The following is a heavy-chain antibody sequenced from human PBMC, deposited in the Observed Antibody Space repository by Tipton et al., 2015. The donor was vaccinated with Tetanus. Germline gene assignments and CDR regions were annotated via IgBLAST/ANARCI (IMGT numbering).Heavy chain of an antibody. Sequence: TLSLTCIVSGVSISGYYWSWIRQPAGKGLEWIGRVDRSGTTTYNPSLKGRVTMSLDTSKNQFSLKLTSVTAADTAMYYCARANYEFPKKGPFDFWGQGILVIVSS. CDR1: GVSISGYY. V-gene: IGHV4-4*07. CDR3: ARANYEFPKKGPFDF. J-gene: IGHJ4*02. CDR2: VDRSGTT. D-gene: IGHD3-3*01.